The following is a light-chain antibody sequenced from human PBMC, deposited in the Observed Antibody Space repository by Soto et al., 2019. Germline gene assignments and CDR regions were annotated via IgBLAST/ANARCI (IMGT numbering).Light chain of an antibody. Sequence: DIQMTQSPSSLSASVGDRVTITCRANQDISYYLAWYQQKQGKVPKLLIYAASTLQSVVPSRFSGSGSGTDFTLTISRLQTEDIATYYCQKYHSAHRTLGQGTKVELK. V-gene: IGKV1-27*01. CDR2: AAS. J-gene: IGKJ1*01. CDR1: QDISYY. CDR3: QKYHSAHRT.